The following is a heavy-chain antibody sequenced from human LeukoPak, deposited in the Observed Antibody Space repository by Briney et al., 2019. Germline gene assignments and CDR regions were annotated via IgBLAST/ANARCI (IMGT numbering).Heavy chain of an antibody. Sequence: PGGSLRLSCAASGFTFSSYNMNWVRQAPGKGLEWVSSISTRGSYIYYADSLKGRVTISRDNAKNSLYLQMNSLRAEDTAVYYCARAEVLLWFGESPGAEYFQHWGQGTLVTVSS. CDR1: GFTFSSYN. V-gene: IGHV3-21*01. D-gene: IGHD3-10*01. CDR3: ARAEVLLWFGESPGAEYFQH. CDR2: ISTRGSYI. J-gene: IGHJ1*01.